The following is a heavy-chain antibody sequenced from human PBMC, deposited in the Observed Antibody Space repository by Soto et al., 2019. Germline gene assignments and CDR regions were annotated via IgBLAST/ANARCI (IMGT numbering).Heavy chain of an antibody. CDR1: GYTFTSYG. CDR3: ARAGSGSYYFLSGNYYYYGMDV. D-gene: IGHD1-26*01. V-gene: IGHV1-18*01. J-gene: IGHJ6*02. Sequence: ASVKVSCKASGYTFTSYGISWVRQAPGQGLEWMGWISAHNGNTNYAQKLQGRVTMTTDTSTSTAYMELRSLRSDDTAVYYCARAGSGSYYFLSGNYYYYGMDVWGQGTTVTVS. CDR2: ISAHNGNT.